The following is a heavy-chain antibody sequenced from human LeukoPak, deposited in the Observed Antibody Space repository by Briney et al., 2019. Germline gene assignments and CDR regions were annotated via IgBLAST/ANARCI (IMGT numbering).Heavy chain of an antibody. V-gene: IGHV3-23*01. J-gene: IGHJ1*01. CDR3: AKDDDWGRYKH. CDR2: VSPPGGGT. Sequence: GGTLRLSCAASGFTFSDHGMNRVRQAPGKGLEWLSGVSPPGGGTYYADSVKGRFTISRDDSKNTLSLQMNSLRVEDTAVYYCAKDDDWGRYKHWGQGTLVTVSS. CDR1: GFTFSDHG. D-gene: IGHD3-16*01.